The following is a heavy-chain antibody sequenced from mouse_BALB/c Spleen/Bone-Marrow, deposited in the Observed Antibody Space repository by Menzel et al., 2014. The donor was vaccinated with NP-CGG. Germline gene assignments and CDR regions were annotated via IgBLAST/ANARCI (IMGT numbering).Heavy chain of an antibody. CDR3: ARGLLRPYYAMDY. J-gene: IGHJ4*01. CDR1: GYTFSSYW. V-gene: IGHV1-9*01. Sequence: QVQLQQSGAELMKPGASVKISCKATGYTFSSYWIEWVKQRPGHGLEWIGEILPGSGSTNYNEKFEGKATFTAATSSNTAYMHLSSLTSEDSAVYYCARGLLRPYYAMDYWGQGTSVTVSS. D-gene: IGHD1-2*01. CDR2: ILPGSGST.